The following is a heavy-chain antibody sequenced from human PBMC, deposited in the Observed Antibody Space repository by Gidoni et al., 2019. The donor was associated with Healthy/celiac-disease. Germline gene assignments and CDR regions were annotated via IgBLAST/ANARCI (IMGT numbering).Heavy chain of an antibody. CDR1: GAGVPVNSAA. CDR2: TYHRSKWYS. J-gene: IGHJ2*01. Sequence: QFQLQRSGPGLLKPSQTPSLTCAISGAGVPVNSAAWNWIRQSPSRGLEWLGRTYHRSKWYSDYAVSVKSRITINPDTDKNQFSLQLNSVTPEDTAVYYCARVHGTGYWYFDLWGRGTLVTVSS. V-gene: IGHV6-1*01. CDR3: ARVHGTGYWYFDL.